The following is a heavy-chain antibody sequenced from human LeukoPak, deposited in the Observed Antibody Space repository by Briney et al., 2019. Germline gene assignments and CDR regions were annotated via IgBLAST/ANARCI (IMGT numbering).Heavy chain of an antibody. D-gene: IGHD2-21*02. Sequence: GGSLRLSCAASGFTFDDYGMSWVRQAPGKGLEWVSGINWNGGSTGYADSVKGRLTISRDNAKNSLYLQMNSLRAEDTALYYCARSLAYCGGDCYPNAFDIWGQGTMVTVSS. CDR3: ARSLAYCGGDCYPNAFDI. CDR1: GFTFDDYG. V-gene: IGHV3-20*04. J-gene: IGHJ3*02. CDR2: INWNGGST.